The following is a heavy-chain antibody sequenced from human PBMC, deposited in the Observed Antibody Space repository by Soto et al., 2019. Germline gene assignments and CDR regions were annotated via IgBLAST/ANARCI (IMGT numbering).Heavy chain of an antibody. J-gene: IGHJ3*02. CDR1: GGSLRSATYY. V-gene: IGHV4-31*11. CDR3: AREETGNDALDI. D-gene: IGHD1-1*01. Sequence: SETLSLTCAVSGGSLRSATYYWSWIRQHPGRGLEWIGYFYHSGSTYYKPSLRSRVTISLDTSKNQFSLNLRSVTDADTAIYYCAREETGNDALDIWGQGTLVTVSS. CDR2: FYHSGST.